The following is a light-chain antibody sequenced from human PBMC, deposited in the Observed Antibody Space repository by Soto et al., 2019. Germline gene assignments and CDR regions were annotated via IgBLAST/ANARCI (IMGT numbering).Light chain of an antibody. CDR1: HGVSSY. CDR2: GAS. J-gene: IGKJ1*01. V-gene: IGKV1-9*01. Sequence: IQLTQSPSSLSASVGDRVTITCRASHGVSSYLAWYQQNPGKAPRLLIYGASTLQTGVPSRFSGSGSGTDFTLTISSLQPDDFATYYCQQYNNYWTFGQGTKVDI. CDR3: QQYNNYWT.